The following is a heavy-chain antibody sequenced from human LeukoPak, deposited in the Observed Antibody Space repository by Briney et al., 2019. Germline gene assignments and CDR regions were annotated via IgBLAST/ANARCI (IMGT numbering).Heavy chain of an antibody. CDR2: IIPIFGTA. J-gene: IGHJ4*02. V-gene: IGHV1-69*05. D-gene: IGHD3-10*02. Sequence: SVKVSCKASGGTFSCYAISWVRQAPGQGREGMGGIIPIFGTANYAQKFQGRVTITTDESTSTAYMELSSLRSDDTAVYYCARDPRLDLFEDYFDYWGQGTLVTVSS. CDR1: GGTFSCYA. CDR3: ARDPRLDLFEDYFDY.